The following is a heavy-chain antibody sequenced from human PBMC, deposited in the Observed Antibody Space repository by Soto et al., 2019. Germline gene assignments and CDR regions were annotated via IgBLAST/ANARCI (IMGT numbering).Heavy chain of an antibody. J-gene: IGHJ4*02. CDR3: AHRVLRTVFGLVTTTAIYFDF. V-gene: IGHV2-5*02. D-gene: IGHD3-3*01. Sequence: QITLNESGPTQVKPRQTLTLTCTFSGFSLTTSGVGVGWIRQSPGKAPEWLALIYWDDDKRYSPSLKSRLTITKDTSKMQVVLTMADLDPADTATYYCAHRVLRTVFGLVTTTAIYFDFWGQGTPVAVSS. CDR1: GFSLTTSGVG. CDR2: IYWDDDK.